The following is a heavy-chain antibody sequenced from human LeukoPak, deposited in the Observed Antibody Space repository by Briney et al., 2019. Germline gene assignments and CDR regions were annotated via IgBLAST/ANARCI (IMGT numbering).Heavy chain of an antibody. V-gene: IGHV4-34*01. J-gene: IGHJ6*02. CDR2: INHSGST. D-gene: IGHD6-19*01. CDR3: ARVLSRQWPRQHYYYGMDV. CDR1: GGSFSGYF. Sequence: SETLSLTCAVYGGSFSGYFWSWIRQPPGKGLEWIGEINHSGSTNYNPSLKSRVTISVDTSKNQFSLKLSSVTAADTAVYYCARVLSRQWPRQHYYYGMDVWGQGTTVTVSS.